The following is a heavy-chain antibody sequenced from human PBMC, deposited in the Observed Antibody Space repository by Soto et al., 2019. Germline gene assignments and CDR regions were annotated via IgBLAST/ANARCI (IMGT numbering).Heavy chain of an antibody. J-gene: IGHJ4*02. Sequence: ASVTVSCKASGYTFTSYDIYWVRQATGQGLEWMGWMNPNTGNSGYAQKFQGRVTVTSDTSINTVYMELSSLRSEDTAVYYCARRAETNGWNGFGADKYYFDFWGQGTLVTVSS. V-gene: IGHV1-8*01. CDR1: GYTFTSYD. CDR2: MNPNTGNS. CDR3: ARRAETNGWNGFGADKYYFDF. D-gene: IGHD1-1*01.